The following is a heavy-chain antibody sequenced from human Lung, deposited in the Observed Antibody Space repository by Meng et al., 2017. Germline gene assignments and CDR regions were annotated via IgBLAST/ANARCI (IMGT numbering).Heavy chain of an antibody. CDR3: ARGTPGRSYCDY. CDR1: DYTFTGYG. Sequence: HVQLLQSGGEVKQPGASLKGSCKASDYTFTGYGVCWVRQAPGQGLEWMAWLGAHPGDTSFAPKFLGRVTVTADTATATAYMELRSLRSDDTAVYYCARGTPGRSYCDYWGLGTLVTVSS. D-gene: IGHD3-10*01. V-gene: IGHV1-18*01. J-gene: IGHJ4*02. CDR2: LGAHPGDT.